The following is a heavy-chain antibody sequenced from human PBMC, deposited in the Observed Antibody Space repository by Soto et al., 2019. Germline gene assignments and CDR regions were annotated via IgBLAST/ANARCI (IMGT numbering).Heavy chain of an antibody. D-gene: IGHD3-22*01. V-gene: IGHV3-21*01. J-gene: IGHJ4*02. CDR2: ISSSSSYI. Sequence: GDLRLCSAALRFTFSSYSMVLVSQALGKGLEWVSCISSSSSYIYYADSVKGRFTISRDNAKNSLYLQMNSLRAEDTAVYYCAKGYYYDSSGPNPVLDYWGQGTLVPVSS. CDR3: AKGYYYDSSGPNPVLDY. CDR1: RFTFSSYS.